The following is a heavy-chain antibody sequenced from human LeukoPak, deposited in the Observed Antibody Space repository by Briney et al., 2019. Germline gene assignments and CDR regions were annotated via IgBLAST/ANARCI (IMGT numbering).Heavy chain of an antibody. CDR3: ARDSTPNYDFWSGYLNANYYYYGMDV. Sequence: GGSLRLSCAASGFTFSSYAMSWVRQAPGKGLEWVSYISSSGSTIYYADSVKGRFTISRDNAKNSLYLQMNSLRAEDTAVYYCARDSTPNYDFWSGYLNANYYYYGMDVWGQGTTVTVSS. D-gene: IGHD3-3*01. V-gene: IGHV3-48*04. CDR1: GFTFSSYA. CDR2: ISSSGSTI. J-gene: IGHJ6*02.